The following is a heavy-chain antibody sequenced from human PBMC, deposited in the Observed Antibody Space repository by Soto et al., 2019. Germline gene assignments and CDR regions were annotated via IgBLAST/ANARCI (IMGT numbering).Heavy chain of an antibody. V-gene: IGHV3-66*01. D-gene: IGHD5-12*01. J-gene: IGHJ4*02. CDR1: GFTVSSNY. Sequence: EVQLVESGGGLVQPGVSLRLSCAASGFTVSSNYMSWVRQAPGKGLEWVSVIYSGGSTYYADSVKGRFTISRDNSKNTLYLQMNSLRAEDTAVYYCARDLGGYSGYANMWGQGTLVTVSS. CDR2: IYSGGST. CDR3: ARDLGGYSGYANM.